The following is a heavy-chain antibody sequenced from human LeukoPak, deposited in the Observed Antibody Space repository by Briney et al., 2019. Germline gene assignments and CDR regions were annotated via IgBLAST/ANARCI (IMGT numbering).Heavy chain of an antibody. CDR2: IGPSGVIT. D-gene: IGHD1-26*01. Sequence: NPGGSLRLSCAASGFTFSIHGMNWVRQAPGKGLEWVSGIGPSGVITYYADSVKGRFTISRDNSKNTLYLQMNSLRGEDTAVYYCAKDGDTISGTYYYDMDVWGKGTTVTIS. CDR3: AKDGDTISGTYYYDMDV. J-gene: IGHJ6*03. CDR1: GFTFSIHG. V-gene: IGHV3-23*01.